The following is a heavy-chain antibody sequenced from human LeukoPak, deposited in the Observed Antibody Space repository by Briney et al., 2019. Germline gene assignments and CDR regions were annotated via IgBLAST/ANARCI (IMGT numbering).Heavy chain of an antibody. Sequence: GGSLRLSCSASGFTFSSYAMHWVRQAPGKGLEYVSAISSNGGSTYYADSVKGRFTISRDNSKNTLYLQMSSLRAEDTAVYYCVKGGMASSVTHFDYWGQGTLVTVSS. D-gene: IGHD6-13*01. V-gene: IGHV3-64D*06. J-gene: IGHJ4*02. CDR1: GFTFSSYA. CDR2: ISSNGGST. CDR3: VKGGMASSVTHFDY.